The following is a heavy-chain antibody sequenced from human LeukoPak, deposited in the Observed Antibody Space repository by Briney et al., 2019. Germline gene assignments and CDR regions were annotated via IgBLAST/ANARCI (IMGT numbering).Heavy chain of an antibody. CDR1: GFTFGDYT. Sequence: GGSLRLSCAASGFTFGDYTMQWVRQAPGKGLEWVSLINWDGTSTYYADSVKGRFTISRDNSKNSQYLQMNSLRTEDTALYYCTKDMTKYYYYMDVWGKGTTVTVSS. CDR3: TKDMTKYYYYMDV. V-gene: IGHV3-43*01. CDR2: INWDGTST. J-gene: IGHJ6*03.